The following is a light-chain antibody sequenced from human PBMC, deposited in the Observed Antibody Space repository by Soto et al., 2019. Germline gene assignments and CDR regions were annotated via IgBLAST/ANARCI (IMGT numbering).Light chain of an antibody. Sequence: QSVLTQPPSVSGAPGQRVTISCTGSSSNIGAGYDVHWYQQLPGTAPKLLIYANNYRPSGVPDRFSGSKSGTSASLAITGLQAEDEAYYYCQSYDSSLSGVVFGGGTKLTLL. J-gene: IGLJ2*01. V-gene: IGLV1-40*01. CDR1: SSNIGAGYD. CDR2: ANN. CDR3: QSYDSSLSGVV.